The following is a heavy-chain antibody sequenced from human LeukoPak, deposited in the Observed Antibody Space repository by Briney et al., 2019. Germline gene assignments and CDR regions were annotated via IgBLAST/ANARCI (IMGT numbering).Heavy chain of an antibody. CDR3: ARAYDFWSGYYGH. Sequence: SQTLSLTCTVSGGSISRGDYYWSWIRQPPRKGLEWIGYIYYSGSTYYNPSLKSRVTISVDASKNQFSLKLSSVTAADTAVYYCARAYDFWSGYYGHWGQGTLVTVSS. D-gene: IGHD3-3*01. V-gene: IGHV4-30-4*01. CDR2: IYYSGST. J-gene: IGHJ4*02. CDR1: GGSISRGDYY.